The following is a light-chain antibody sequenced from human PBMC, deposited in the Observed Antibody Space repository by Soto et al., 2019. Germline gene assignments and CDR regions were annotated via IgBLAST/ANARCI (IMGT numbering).Light chain of an antibody. CDR3: ATWDDSLNGFFL. J-gene: IGLJ1*01. V-gene: IGLV1-44*01. Sequence: QSVLTQPPSASGTPGQRVTISCSGSSSNIGTNTVNWYLELPGTAPKLLIYNNNKLPSRVPERFSGSKSGPSASLAISGLLSADEANYYCATWDDSLNGFFLFGSGTKLTVL. CDR1: SSNIGTNT. CDR2: NNN.